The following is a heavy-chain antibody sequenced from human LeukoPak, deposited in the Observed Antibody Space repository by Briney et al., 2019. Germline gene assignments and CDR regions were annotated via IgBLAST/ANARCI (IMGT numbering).Heavy chain of an antibody. CDR1: GVSISSSNSY. V-gene: IGHV4-39*07. CDR3: ARTRGVLRYFDYYMDV. Sequence: PSETLSLTCTVSGVSISSSNSYWGWIRQPPGKGLEWIGSMYYSGNTYYNTYLKSQVSISIDKSKTQFSLKLSSVTAADTAVCYCARTRGVLRYFDYYMDVWGKGTTVTVSS. CDR2: MYYSGNT. D-gene: IGHD3-9*01. J-gene: IGHJ6*03.